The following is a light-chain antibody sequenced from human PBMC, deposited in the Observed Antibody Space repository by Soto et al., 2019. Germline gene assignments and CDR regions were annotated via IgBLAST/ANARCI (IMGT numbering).Light chain of an antibody. J-gene: IGLJ3*02. CDR1: SSDVGGYNY. V-gene: IGLV2-14*01. Sequence: QSALTQSASVSGSPGQSITISCTGTSSDVGGYNYVSWYQQHPGKAPKLMIYEVNNRPSGVSNRFSGSKSGNTASLTISGLQAEDEADYYCSSYTSSSTWVFGGGTKLTVL. CDR3: SSYTSSSTWV. CDR2: EVN.